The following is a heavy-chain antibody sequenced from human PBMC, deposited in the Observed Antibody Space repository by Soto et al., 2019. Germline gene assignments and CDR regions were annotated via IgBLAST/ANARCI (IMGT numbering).Heavy chain of an antibody. CDR2: ISYDGSNK. CDR1: GFTFSSYG. D-gene: IGHD3-22*01. Sequence: QVQLVESGGGVVQPGRSLRLSCAASGFTFSSYGMHWVRQAPGKGLEWVAVISYDGSNKYYADSVKGRFTISRDNSKNTLYLQMHSLRAEDTAVYYCAKDENSYYDSSGYSFGSYFDYWGQGTLVTVSS. V-gene: IGHV3-30*18. J-gene: IGHJ4*02. CDR3: AKDENSYYDSSGYSFGSYFDY.